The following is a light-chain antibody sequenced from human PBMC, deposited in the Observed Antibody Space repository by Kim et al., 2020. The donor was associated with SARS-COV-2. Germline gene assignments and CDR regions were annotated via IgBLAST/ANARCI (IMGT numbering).Light chain of an antibody. CDR1: QSVNGN. J-gene: IGKJ4*01. V-gene: IGKV3-15*01. CDR2: DAS. CDR3: QQYNNWPLT. Sequence: VSPGETATLSSSASQSVNGNLAWDQHKPGQAPRLLIYDASTRATDSPARFSGSGSGREFTLTINTLQYEDFALYYCQQYNNWPLTFGGGTKVDIK.